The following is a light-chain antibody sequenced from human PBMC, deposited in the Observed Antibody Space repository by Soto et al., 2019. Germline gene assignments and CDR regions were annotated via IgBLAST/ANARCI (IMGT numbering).Light chain of an antibody. Sequence: ENVLTQSPGTLSLSPGERATLSCRASQSLSSSYLAWYQQKPGQGPSLLIYGTSTRAGGVPARFSGGGSGTEFTLTITSLQSEDFALYYCQQYGSSPPTFGQGTKVDIK. V-gene: IGKV3-20*01. CDR1: QSLSSSY. CDR3: QQYGSSPPT. CDR2: GTS. J-gene: IGKJ1*01.